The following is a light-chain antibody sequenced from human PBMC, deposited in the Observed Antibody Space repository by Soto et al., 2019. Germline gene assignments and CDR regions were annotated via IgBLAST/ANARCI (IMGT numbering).Light chain of an antibody. CDR2: DVS. CDR3: YSYAGSYTWV. V-gene: IGLV2-11*01. J-gene: IGLJ3*02. CDR1: SSDVGGYNY. Sequence: QSALTQPRSVSGSPGQSVTISCTGTSSDVGGYNYVSWYQQHPGKAPKLMIYDVSKRPSGVPDRFSGSKSGSTASLTISGLQAEDEADYYCYSYAGSYTWVFGGGTKVTVL.